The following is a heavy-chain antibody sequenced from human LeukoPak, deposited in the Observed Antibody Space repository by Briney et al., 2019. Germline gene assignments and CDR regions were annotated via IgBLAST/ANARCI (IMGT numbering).Heavy chain of an antibody. CDR1: GFTFDDYA. V-gene: IGHV3-9*01. D-gene: IGHD4-17*01. CDR2: ISWNSGSI. Sequence: GKSLRLSCAASGFTFDDYAMHWVRQAPGKGLEWVSGISWNSGSIGYADSVKGRFTISRDNAKNSLYLQMNSLRAEDTALYYCAKHSGGPYGDYPHWGQGTLVTVSS. J-gene: IGHJ1*01. CDR3: AKHSGGPYGDYPH.